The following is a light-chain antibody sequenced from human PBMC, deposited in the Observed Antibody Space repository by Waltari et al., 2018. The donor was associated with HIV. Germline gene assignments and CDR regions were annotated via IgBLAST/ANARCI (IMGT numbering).Light chain of an antibody. Sequence: EIVMIQSPSSLSASAGERATISCRPSQSIASNLIWYQQKPGQPPKLLIYAASTMQTGIPARFSGSGSGTEFTLTISSLQPVDFAAYHCQQNYKWPLTFGQGTRVEIK. CDR2: AAS. V-gene: IGKV3-15*01. CDR1: QSIASN. CDR3: QQNYKWPLT. J-gene: IGKJ5*01.